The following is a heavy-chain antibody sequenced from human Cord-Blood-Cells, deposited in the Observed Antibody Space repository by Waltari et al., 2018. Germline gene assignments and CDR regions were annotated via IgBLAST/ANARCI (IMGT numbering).Heavy chain of an antibody. D-gene: IGHD2-15*01. Sequence: QVQLVQSGAEVKKPGASVKVSCKVSGYTLTELSMPWVRQAPGKGLEWMGGFDPENGETIDAQKFQGRVTMTEETSTDTAYMELSSLRSEDTAVYYCATRWGGGFYYFDYWGQGTLVTVSS. CDR3: ATRWGGGFYYFDY. J-gene: IGHJ4*02. V-gene: IGHV1-24*01. CDR1: GYTLTELS. CDR2: FDPENGET.